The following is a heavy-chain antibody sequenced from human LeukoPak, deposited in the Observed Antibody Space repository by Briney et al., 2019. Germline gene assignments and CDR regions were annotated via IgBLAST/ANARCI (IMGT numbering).Heavy chain of an antibody. CDR1: GFTFSSYA. CDR2: ISSSSSTI. Sequence: GGSLRLSCAASGFTFSSYAMSWVRQAPGKGLEWVSYISSSSSTIYYADSVKGRFTISRDNAKNSLYLQMNSLRAEDTAVYYCAREFRSGEYGSGSYPLLDYWGQGTLVTVSS. D-gene: IGHD3-10*01. V-gene: IGHV3-48*01. CDR3: AREFRSGEYGSGSYPLLDY. J-gene: IGHJ4*02.